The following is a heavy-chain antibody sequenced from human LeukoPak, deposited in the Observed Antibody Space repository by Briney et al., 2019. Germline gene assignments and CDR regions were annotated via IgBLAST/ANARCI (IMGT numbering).Heavy chain of an antibody. V-gene: IGHV4-39*01. J-gene: IGHJ6*02. CDR3: ARQNDFWSGYYNYYYGMDV. CDR1: GGSITSSNYY. D-gene: IGHD3-3*01. CDR2: IYYSGTT. Sequence: NSSETLSLTCTVSGGSITSSNYYWGWIRQPPGKGLEWVGSIYYSGTTYYNPSLKSRVTISVDTSKNQFSLKLSSVTAADTAVYYCARQNDFWSGYYNYYYGMDVWGQGTTVTVSS.